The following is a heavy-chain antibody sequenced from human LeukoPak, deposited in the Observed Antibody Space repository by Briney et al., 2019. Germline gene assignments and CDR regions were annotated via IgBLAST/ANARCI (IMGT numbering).Heavy chain of an antibody. CDR3: ARLSGEVTVTTY. CDR1: GFDVISHD. D-gene: IGHD4-17*01. Sequence: PGGSLRLSCAASGFDVISHDIHWVRQPIGKGLEWVSSIESPGDIYYAGSVKGRFTISRDNAKNSLYLQMNSLRAEDTAVYYCARLSGEVTVTTYWGQGTLVTVSS. CDR2: IESPGDI. J-gene: IGHJ4*02. V-gene: IGHV3-13*04.